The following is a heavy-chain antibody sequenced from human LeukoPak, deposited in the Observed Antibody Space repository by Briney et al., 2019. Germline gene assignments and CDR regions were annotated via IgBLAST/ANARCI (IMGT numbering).Heavy chain of an antibody. J-gene: IGHJ4*02. CDR1: GYTFTSYG. V-gene: IGHV1-18*01. CDR2: ISAYNGNT. D-gene: IGHD2-2*01. Sequence: ASVKVSCKASGYTFTSYGISWVRQAPGQGLEWMGWISAYNGNTNYAQKLQGRVTMTTDTSTSTAYMKLRSLRSDDTAVYYCARAEYCSSTSCYSGGRLYSSSAGDYWGQGTLVTVSS. CDR3: ARAEYCSSTSCYSGGRLYSSSAGDY.